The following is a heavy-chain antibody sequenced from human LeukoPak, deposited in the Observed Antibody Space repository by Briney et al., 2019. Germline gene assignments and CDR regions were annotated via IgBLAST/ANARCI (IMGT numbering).Heavy chain of an antibody. CDR1: GYTFTSYA. D-gene: IGHD4-17*01. Sequence: GASVKVSCKASGYTFTSYAMHWVRQAPGQRLEWMGWINAGNGNTKYSQKFQGRVTINRDTSASTAYMELSSLRSEDTAVYYCASSWIYGEQEGLDYWGQGTLVTVSS. J-gene: IGHJ4*02. CDR3: ASSWIYGEQEGLDY. V-gene: IGHV1-3*01. CDR2: INAGNGNT.